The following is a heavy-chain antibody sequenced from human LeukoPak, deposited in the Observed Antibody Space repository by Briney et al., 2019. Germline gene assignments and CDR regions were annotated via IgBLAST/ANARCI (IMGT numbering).Heavy chain of an antibody. D-gene: IGHD1-26*01. CDR2: ISGSGGDI. Sequence: GGSLRLSCATYGFTFSDYYMSWIRQAPGKGLEWLSYISGSGGDINYAASVKGRFTISRANAKNTPSLQMNRLRAEDTAMYYCARDIRAVGVTLYFDSWGHGILVTVSS. J-gene: IGHJ4*01. V-gene: IGHV3-11*01. CDR1: GFTFSDYY. CDR3: ARDIRAVGVTLYFDS.